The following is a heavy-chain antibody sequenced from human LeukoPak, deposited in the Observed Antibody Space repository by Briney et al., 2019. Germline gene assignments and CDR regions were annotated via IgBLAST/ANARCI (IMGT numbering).Heavy chain of an antibody. D-gene: IGHD2-15*01. CDR1: GGSISSYY. CDR2: IYYSGST. Sequence: PSETLSLTCTVSGGSISSYYWSWIRQPPGKGLEYIGYIYYSGSTNYNPSLKSRVTISVDTSKNQFSLKLSSVTAADTAVYYCARDGSPNVVVVAATLDYWGQGTLVTVSS. CDR3: ARDGSPNVVVVAATLDY. V-gene: IGHV4-59*12. J-gene: IGHJ4*02.